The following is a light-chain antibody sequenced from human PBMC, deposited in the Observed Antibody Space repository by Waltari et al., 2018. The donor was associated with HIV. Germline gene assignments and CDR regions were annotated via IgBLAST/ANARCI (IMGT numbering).Light chain of an antibody. J-gene: IGLJ2*01. Sequence: SSLLTQTPPLSVAPGKTARIPCRGKNIKRKSVTWYQQKPGHAPLLVIYYDTDRPSGIPGRFSGSNSGNTATLTISRVGDGDEADYYCQVWDSTSDHVLFGGGTRLTVL. CDR3: QVWDSTSDHVL. V-gene: IGLV3-21*04. CDR1: NIKRKS. CDR2: YDT.